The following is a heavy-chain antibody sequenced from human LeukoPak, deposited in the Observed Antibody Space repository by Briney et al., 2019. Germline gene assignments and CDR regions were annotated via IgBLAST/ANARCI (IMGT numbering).Heavy chain of an antibody. CDR3: AGGPNVGYSYVPDY. CDR2: IYYSGST. D-gene: IGHD5-18*01. J-gene: IGHJ4*02. V-gene: IGHV4-59*01. Sequence: SETLSLTCAVYGGSISSYYWSWIRQPPGKGLEWIGYIYYSGSTNYNPSLKSRVTISVDTSKNQFSLKLSSVTAADTAVYYCAGGPNVGYSYVPDYWGQGTLVTVSS. CDR1: GGSISSYY.